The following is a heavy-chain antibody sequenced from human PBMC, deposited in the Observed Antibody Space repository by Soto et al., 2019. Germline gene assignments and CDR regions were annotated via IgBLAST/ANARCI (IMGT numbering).Heavy chain of an antibody. V-gene: IGHV1-69*13. D-gene: IGHD3-10*01. CDR1: GGTFSSYA. CDR2: IIPIFGTA. J-gene: IGHJ6*02. CDR3: ARAADGSDNGYYYGMDV. Sequence: ASVKVSCKASGGTFSSYAISWVRQAPGQGLEWMGGIIPIFGTANYAQKFQGRVTITADESTSTAYMELSSLRSEDTAVYYCARAADGSDNGYYYGMDVWGQGTTVTVSS.